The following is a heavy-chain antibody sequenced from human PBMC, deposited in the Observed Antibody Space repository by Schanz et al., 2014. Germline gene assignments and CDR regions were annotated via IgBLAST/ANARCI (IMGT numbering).Heavy chain of an antibody. CDR1: GFPFSDYF. Sequence: QVQLVDSGGGLVKPGGSLRLSCTASGFPFSDYFMAWIRQPPGRGLEWVGVISYDGSKKSYADSVKGRFTISRDNSKNTLYLQMNSLRAEDTAVYYCAKSQGSSFDSWGQGTLVTVSS. V-gene: IGHV3-30*18. D-gene: IGHD6-13*01. CDR2: ISYDGSKK. J-gene: IGHJ4*02. CDR3: AKSQGSSFDS.